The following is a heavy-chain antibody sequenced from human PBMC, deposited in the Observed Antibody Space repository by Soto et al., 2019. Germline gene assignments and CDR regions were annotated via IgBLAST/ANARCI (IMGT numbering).Heavy chain of an antibody. V-gene: IGHV1-69*13. CDR3: ARGVGASYYFDY. J-gene: IGHJ4*02. CDR1: GYTFTSYG. D-gene: IGHD1-26*01. CDR2: IMPIFRTP. Sequence: SGKVSCKASGYTFTSYGFTWVRPAPGQGLEWMGGIMPIFRTPDYAQKFQGRVTITADESTSTAYMELTGLRSDDTAVYYCARGVGASYYFDYWGQGTLVTVSS.